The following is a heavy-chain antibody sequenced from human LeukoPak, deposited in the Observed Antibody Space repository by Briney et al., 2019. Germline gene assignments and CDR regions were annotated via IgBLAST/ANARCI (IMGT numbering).Heavy chain of an antibody. V-gene: IGHV4-39*07. CDR1: GGSISGSSYY. D-gene: IGHD3-22*01. J-gene: IGHJ6*03. CDR2: IYYRGNT. Sequence: PSETLSLTCTVSGGSISGSSYYWGWIRQPPGKGLEWIGTIYYRGNTYYNPSPKSRVSISVDTSKNQFSLKLSSVTAADTAVYYCTRGSIAYYYMDVWGKGTTVTISS. CDR3: TRGSIAYYYMDV.